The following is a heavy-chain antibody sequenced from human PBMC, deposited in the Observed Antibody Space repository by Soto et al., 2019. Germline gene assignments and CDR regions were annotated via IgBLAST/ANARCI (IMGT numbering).Heavy chain of an antibody. V-gene: IGHV1-69*02. CDR2: IIPILGIA. CDR1: GGTFSSYT. D-gene: IGHD2-2*01. J-gene: IGHJ5*02. CDR3: ARRDCSSTSCYGLDKWFDP. Sequence: ASVKVSCKASGGTFSSYTISWVRQAPGQGLEWMGRIIPILGIANYAQKFQGRVTITADKSTSTAYMELSSLRSEDTAVYYCARRDCSSTSCYGLDKWFDPWGQGTLVTVSS.